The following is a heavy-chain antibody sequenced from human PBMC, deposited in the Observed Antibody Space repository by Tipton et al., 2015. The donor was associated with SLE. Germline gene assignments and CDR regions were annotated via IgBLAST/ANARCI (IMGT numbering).Heavy chain of an antibody. D-gene: IGHD3-22*01. CDR2: IKSDGSYT. Sequence: TLSLTCSVSGGSISGTNYYWDWIRQPPGKGPEWVSRIKSDGSYTTYADSVKGRFTISRDNSKKTLYLQMNSLRVEDTAIYYCATAQGMIVPNDAFDFGGQGTMVTVSS. J-gene: IGHJ3*01. CDR1: GGSISGTNYY. CDR3: ATAQGMIVPNDAFDF. V-gene: IGHV3-74*03.